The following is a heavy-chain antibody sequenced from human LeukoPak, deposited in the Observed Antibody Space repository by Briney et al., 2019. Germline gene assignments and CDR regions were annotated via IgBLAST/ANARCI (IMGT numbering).Heavy chain of an antibody. Sequence: SGGSLRLSCAASGSTFSSYAMSWVRQAPGKGLEWVSAISHVGGSSYYADSVKGRFTISRDNSKNLLYLQMNSLRDEDTAVYYCAKGGWLGIFQYHYMDVWGEGTMVSVSS. J-gene: IGHJ6*03. CDR1: GSTFSSYA. V-gene: IGHV3-23*01. D-gene: IGHD6-19*01. CDR2: ISHVGGSS. CDR3: AKGGWLGIFQYHYMDV.